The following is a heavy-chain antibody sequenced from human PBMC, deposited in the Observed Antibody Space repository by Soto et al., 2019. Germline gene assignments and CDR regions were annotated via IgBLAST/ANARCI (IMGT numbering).Heavy chain of an antibody. CDR3: ARLSYDILTVYSNYYFDY. CDR2: TYFGDSDT. Sequence: GESLKISCKGSGHSFTRYWIGWVRQMPGKGLEWMGITYFGDSDTRYSPSFQGQVTISADKSITTAYLQWSSLKASDTAMYYCARLSYDILTVYSNYYFDYWGQGTLVTVS. D-gene: IGHD3-9*01. CDR1: GHSFTRYW. V-gene: IGHV5-51*01. J-gene: IGHJ4*02.